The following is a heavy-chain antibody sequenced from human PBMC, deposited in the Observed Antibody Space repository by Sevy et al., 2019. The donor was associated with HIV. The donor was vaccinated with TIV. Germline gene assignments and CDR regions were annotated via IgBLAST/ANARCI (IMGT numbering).Heavy chain of an antibody. J-gene: IGHJ6*02. CDR1: GFPFNDHA. CDR3: AKAPGSSLGLRYKYYYYGMDV. V-gene: IGHV3-9*01. CDR2: ISWNSRNI. Sequence: GGSLRLSCAASGFPFNDHAMHWVRQVPGKGLEWVSGISWNSRNIGYADSVKGRFTISRDNARHFVYLEMNSLRAEDTALYYCAKAPGSSLGLRYKYYYYGMDVWGQGTTVTVSS. D-gene: IGHD5-12*01.